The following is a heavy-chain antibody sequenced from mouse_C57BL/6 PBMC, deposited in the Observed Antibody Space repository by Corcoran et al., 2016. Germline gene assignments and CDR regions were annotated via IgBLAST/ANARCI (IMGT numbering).Heavy chain of an antibody. CDR2: IYPGSGNT. Sequence: QVQLKQFGAELVRPGASVKLSCKASGYIFTDYYINWVKQRPGQGLEWIARIYPGSGNTYYNEKFKGKATLTAEKSSSTAYMQLSSLTSEDSAVYFCARSTGSFDYWGQGTTLTVSS. V-gene: IGHV1-76*01. J-gene: IGHJ2*01. CDR3: ARSTGSFDY. CDR1: GYIFTDYY. D-gene: IGHD4-1*01.